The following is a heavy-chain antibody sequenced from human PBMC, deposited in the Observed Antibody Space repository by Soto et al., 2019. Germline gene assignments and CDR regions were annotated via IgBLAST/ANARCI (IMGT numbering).Heavy chain of an antibody. CDR3: ARSSQSTVTTLDY. J-gene: IGHJ4*02. D-gene: IGHD4-17*01. V-gene: IGHV4-30-2*01. CDR1: GGSISSGGYS. CDR2: IYHSGST. Sequence: SETLSLTCAVSGGSISSGGYSWSWIRQPPGKGLEWIGYIYHSGSTHYNPSLKSRVTISVDRSKNQFSLKLSSVTAADTAVYYCARSSQSTVTTLDYWGQGTLVTVS.